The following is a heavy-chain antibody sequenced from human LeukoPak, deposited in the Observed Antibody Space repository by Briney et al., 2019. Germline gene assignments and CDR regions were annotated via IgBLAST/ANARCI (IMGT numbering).Heavy chain of an antibody. Sequence: SETLSPTCTVSGGSVSSSLYYWGWIRQPPGKGLEWIGIIYYSGSTYYNPSLKSRVTISVETSKNQVSLRLSSVTAADTAVYYCARQGAGGRAFDIWGQGTMVTVSS. CDR2: IYYSGST. CDR1: GGSVSSSLYY. V-gene: IGHV4-39*01. CDR3: ARQGAGGRAFDI. J-gene: IGHJ3*02. D-gene: IGHD6-19*01.